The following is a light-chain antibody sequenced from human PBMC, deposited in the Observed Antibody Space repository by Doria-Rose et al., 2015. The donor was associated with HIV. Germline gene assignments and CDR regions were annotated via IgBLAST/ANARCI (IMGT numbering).Light chain of an antibody. Sequence: RSSTICNNYVSWYQLLPGTAPKLLIYKNDKRPSGIPDRFSGSKSGTSATLGITGLQTGDEADYYCGTWDTSLSTGGVFGTGTKVTVL. V-gene: IGLV1-51*02. CDR1: SSTICNNY. CDR2: KND. J-gene: IGLJ1*01. CDR3: GTWDTSLSTGGV.